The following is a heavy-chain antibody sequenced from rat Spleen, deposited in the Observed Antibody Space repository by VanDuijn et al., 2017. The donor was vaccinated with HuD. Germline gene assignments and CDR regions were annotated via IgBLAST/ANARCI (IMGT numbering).Heavy chain of an antibody. Sequence: QVQMKESGPGLVQPSQTLSLTCTVSGFSLTDYSVHWVRQPPGKGLEWMGGIWGNGSTAYNSALKSRLSITRDTSKSQVFLKMNSLQTDDTATYYCARFGGEFDYWGQGVMVTVSS. CDR1: GFSLTDYS. D-gene: IGHD4-6*01. J-gene: IGHJ2*01. V-gene: IGHV2-19*01. CDR2: IWGNGST. CDR3: ARFGGEFDY.